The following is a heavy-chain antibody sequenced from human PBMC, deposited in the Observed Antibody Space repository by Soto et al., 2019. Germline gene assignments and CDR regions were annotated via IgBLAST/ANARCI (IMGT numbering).Heavy chain of an antibody. CDR1: GGSFNNYA. D-gene: IGHD1-1*01. V-gene: IGHV1-69*12. CDR2: IIPIFGRA. J-gene: IGHJ4*02. CDR3: ARHAYYYDAPTGKYYFDY. Sequence: QVQLVQSGAEVKKPGSSVKVSCKASGGSFNNYAISWVRQAPGQGLEWLGGIIPIFGRANYAQKSQGRVTITADQFTTTAYMELSSLTSADTAVYYCARHAYYYDAPTGKYYFDYWGQGTLVTVSS.